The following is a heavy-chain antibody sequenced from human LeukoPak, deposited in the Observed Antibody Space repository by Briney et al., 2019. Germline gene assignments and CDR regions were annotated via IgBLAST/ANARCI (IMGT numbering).Heavy chain of an antibody. CDR2: MNPNSGNT. J-gene: IGHJ4*02. V-gene: IGHV1-8*02. CDR1: GYTFTSYG. CDR3: ARGEYYYGSGSYPIDY. D-gene: IGHD3-10*01. Sequence: ASVKVSCKASGYTFTSYGISWVRQAPGQGLEWMGWMNPNSGNTGCAQKFQGRVTMTRNTSISTAYMELSSLRSEDTAVYYCARGEYYYGSGSYPIDYWGQGTLVTVSS.